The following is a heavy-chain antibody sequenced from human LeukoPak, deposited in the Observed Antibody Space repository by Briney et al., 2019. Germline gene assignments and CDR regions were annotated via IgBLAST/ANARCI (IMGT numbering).Heavy chain of an antibody. CDR1: GYTFTSYG. V-gene: IGHV1-18*01. CDR2: ISAYNGNT. Sequence: ASVKVSCKASGYTFTSYGISWVRQAPGQGLEWMGWISAYNGNTNYAQKLQGRVTMTTDTSTSTAYMELGSLRSDDPAVYYCARDKDSSSWYNPLLSYYYGMDVWGQGTTVTVSS. CDR3: ARDKDSSSWYNPLLSYYYGMDV. J-gene: IGHJ6*02. D-gene: IGHD6-13*01.